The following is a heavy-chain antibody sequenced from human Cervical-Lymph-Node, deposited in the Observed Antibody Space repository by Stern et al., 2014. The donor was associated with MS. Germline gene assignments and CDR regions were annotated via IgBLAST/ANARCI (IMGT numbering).Heavy chain of an antibody. CDR3: ARYRTSSGLDY. V-gene: IGHV7-4-1*02. CDR1: GYTFTKYS. CDR2: INTKTGNA. J-gene: IGHJ4*02. Sequence: VQLVESGSELKKPGASVKVSCKASGYTFTKYSMNWVRQAPGQGLEWMGWINTKTGNATYAQDFTGRFVFSLDTSVSTAYLQISSLKAEDTAVYYCARYRTSSGLDYWGQGAMVTVSP. D-gene: IGHD6-6*01.